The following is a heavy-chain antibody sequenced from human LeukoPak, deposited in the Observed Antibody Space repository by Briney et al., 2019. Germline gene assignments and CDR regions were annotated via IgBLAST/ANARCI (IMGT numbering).Heavy chain of an antibody. V-gene: IGHV3-21*04. CDR1: GFTFSSYS. D-gene: IGHD4-23*01. Sequence: GGSLRLSCAASGFTFSSYSMNWVRQAPGKGLEWVSSISSSSSYIYYADSVKGRFTISRDNAKNSLYLQMNSLRAEDTALYYCARVYGGNPGGPFDYWGQGTLVTVSS. CDR2: ISSSSSYI. J-gene: IGHJ4*02. CDR3: ARVYGGNPGGPFDY.